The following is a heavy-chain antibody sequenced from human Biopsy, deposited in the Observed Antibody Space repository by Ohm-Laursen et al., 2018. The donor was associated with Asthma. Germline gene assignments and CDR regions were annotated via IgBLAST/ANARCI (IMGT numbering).Heavy chain of an antibody. D-gene: IGHD3-22*01. CDR3: ARAQDYYDSRGYYRSFDY. V-gene: IGHV4-31*03. Sequence: TLSLTCTVSYGSITSGGYYWTWIRQHPGKGLEWIGFIYYSEGTYYNPSLKSRVSISIDTSKNQFSLKLSSVTAADTAVYYCARAQDYYDSRGYYRSFDYWGQGTLVTVSS. CDR2: IYYSEGT. CDR1: YGSITSGGYY. J-gene: IGHJ4*02.